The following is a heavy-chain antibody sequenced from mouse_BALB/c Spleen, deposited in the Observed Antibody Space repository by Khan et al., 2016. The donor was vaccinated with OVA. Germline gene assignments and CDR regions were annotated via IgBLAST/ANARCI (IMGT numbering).Heavy chain of an antibody. V-gene: IGHV1-7*01. CDR2: INPSTDYT. Sequence: VPLQESGAELAKPGASVKMSCKASGYTFTSYWMHWVKQRPGQGLEWIGYINPSTDYTVYNQKFKDKATLTADKSSSTAYMQLTSLTSEDSAVYYCVNHGSSSAWFTYWGQGTLVTVFA. CDR1: GYTFTSYW. CDR3: VNHGSSSAWFTY. J-gene: IGHJ3*01. D-gene: IGHD1-1*01.